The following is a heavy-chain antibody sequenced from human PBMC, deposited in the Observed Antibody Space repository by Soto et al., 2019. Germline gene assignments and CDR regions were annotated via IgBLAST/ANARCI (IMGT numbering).Heavy chain of an antibody. CDR1: GYTFTSYY. CDR3: ARVRRGSSSWTDAFDI. J-gene: IGHJ3*02. V-gene: IGHV1-46*01. Sequence: QVQLVQSGAEVKKPGASVKVSCKASGYTFTSYYMHWVRQAPGQGLEWVGIINPSGGSTSYAQKFQGRVTMTRDTSTSTVYMELSSLRSEDTAVYYCARVRRGSSSWTDAFDIWGQGTMVTVSS. D-gene: IGHD6-13*01. CDR2: INPSGGST.